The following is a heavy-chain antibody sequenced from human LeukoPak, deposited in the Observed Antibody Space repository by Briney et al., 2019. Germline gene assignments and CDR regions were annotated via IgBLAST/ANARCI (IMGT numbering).Heavy chain of an antibody. J-gene: IGHJ3*02. Sequence: ASVKVSCKASGYTFTSYGISWVRQAPGQGLEWMGWISAYNGNTNYAQKLQGRVTMTTATSTSTAYMELRSLRSDDTAVYYCASRYDSSPHDAFDIWGQGTMVTVSS. V-gene: IGHV1-18*01. CDR1: GYTFTSYG. D-gene: IGHD3-22*01. CDR3: ASRYDSSPHDAFDI. CDR2: ISAYNGNT.